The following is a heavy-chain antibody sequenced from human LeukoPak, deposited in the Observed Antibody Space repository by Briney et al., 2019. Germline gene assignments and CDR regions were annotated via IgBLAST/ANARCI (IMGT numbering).Heavy chain of an antibody. D-gene: IGHD3-3*01. CDR1: GFTFNNYA. V-gene: IGHV3-23*01. CDR2: ILGSGRKT. Sequence: GGSLRLSCAASGFTFNNYAMIWVRQAPGKGLEWVSGILGSGRKTYYAESVKGRFTISRDNSKSTLFLQMDSLRAEDTAVYFCARGHGKDHYDFWSGYSVLYYYYYGMDVWGQGTTVTVSS. J-gene: IGHJ6*02. CDR3: ARGHGKDHYDFWSGYSVLYYYYYGMDV.